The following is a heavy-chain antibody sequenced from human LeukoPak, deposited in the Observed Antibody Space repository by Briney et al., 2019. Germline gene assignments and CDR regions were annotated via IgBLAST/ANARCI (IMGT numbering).Heavy chain of an antibody. Sequence: GGSLRLSCAASGFTFSSYWMHWVRHAPGKGLVWVSRIYSDGSSTTYADSVKGRFTISRDNAKNTLYLQMNSLRAEDTAVYYCARGKYSGSPAAFEYWGQGTLVTVSS. CDR3: ARGKYSGSPAAFEY. D-gene: IGHD1-26*01. CDR1: GFTFSSYW. J-gene: IGHJ4*02. CDR2: IYSDGSST. V-gene: IGHV3-74*01.